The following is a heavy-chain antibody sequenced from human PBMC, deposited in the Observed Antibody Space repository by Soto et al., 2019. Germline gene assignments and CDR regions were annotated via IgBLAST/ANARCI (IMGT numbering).Heavy chain of an antibody. CDR3: AREGGYSYGSALDI. CDR2: IWYDGSNK. V-gene: IGHV3-33*01. J-gene: IGHJ3*02. D-gene: IGHD5-18*01. CDR1: GFTFSSYG. Sequence: PGGSLRLSCAASGFTFSSYGMHWVRQAPGKGLEWVAVIWYDGSNKYYADSVKGRFTISRDNSKNTLYLQMNSLRAEDTAVYYCAREGGYSYGSALDIVGQGTMVTVSS.